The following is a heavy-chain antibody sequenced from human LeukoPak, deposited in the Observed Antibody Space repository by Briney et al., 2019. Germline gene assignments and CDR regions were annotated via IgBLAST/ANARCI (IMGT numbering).Heavy chain of an antibody. CDR3: ARGDGAAAGTNAFDI. CDR2: INHSGST. J-gene: IGHJ3*02. D-gene: IGHD6-13*01. Sequence: SETLSLTCAVYGGSFSGYYWSWIRQPPGKGLEWIGEINHSGSTNYNPSLKSRVTISVDTSKNQFSLKLSSVTAADTAVYYSARGDGAAAGTNAFDIWGQGTMVTVSS. CDR1: GGSFSGYY. V-gene: IGHV4-34*01.